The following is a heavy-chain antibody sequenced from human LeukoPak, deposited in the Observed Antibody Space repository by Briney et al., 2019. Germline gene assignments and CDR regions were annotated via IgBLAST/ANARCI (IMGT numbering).Heavy chain of an antibody. CDR2: INWNGGST. J-gene: IGHJ5*02. V-gene: IGHV3-20*04. CDR3: ARENYDYAWGSYRLNWFDP. D-gene: IGHD3-16*02. Sequence: GGSLRLSCAASGFTFDDYGMSWVRQAPGKGLEWVSGINWNGGSTGYADSVKGRFTISRDNAKNSLYLQMNSLRAEDTALYYCARENYDYAWGSYRLNWFDPWGQGTLVTVSS. CDR1: GFTFDDYG.